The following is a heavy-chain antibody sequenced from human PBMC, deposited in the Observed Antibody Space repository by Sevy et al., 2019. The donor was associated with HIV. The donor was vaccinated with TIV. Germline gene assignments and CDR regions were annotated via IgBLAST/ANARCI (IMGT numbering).Heavy chain of an antibody. D-gene: IGHD2-2*03. V-gene: IGHV3-11*01. CDR1: GFTFSDYY. Sequence: GGSLRLSCAASGFTFSDYYMSWIRQAPGKGLEWVSYISSSGSTIYYADSVKGRFTISRDNAKNSLYLQMNSLRAEDTAVDYCARGGGYCSSTSCPLTYYYGMDVWGQGTTVTVSS. CDR3: ARGGGYCSSTSCPLTYYYGMDV. J-gene: IGHJ6*02. CDR2: ISSSGSTI.